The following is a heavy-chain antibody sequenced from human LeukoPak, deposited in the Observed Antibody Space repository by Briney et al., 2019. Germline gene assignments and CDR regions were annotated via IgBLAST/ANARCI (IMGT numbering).Heavy chain of an antibody. J-gene: IGHJ4*02. V-gene: IGHV1-18*01. CDR2: ISGYNSKT. Sequence: GASVKVSCKASGYTFTSYGISWVRQAPGQGLEWMGWISGYNSKTNYAQKLQGRVTMTTETSTGTAYLELRSLRSDDTAVYYCARGGYTLVREALDYWGQGTLVTVSS. CDR3: ARGGYTLVREALDY. CDR1: GYTFTSYG. D-gene: IGHD3-10*01.